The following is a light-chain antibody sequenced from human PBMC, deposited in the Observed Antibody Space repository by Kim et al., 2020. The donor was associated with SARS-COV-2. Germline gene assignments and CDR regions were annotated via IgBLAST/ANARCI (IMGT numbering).Light chain of an antibody. CDR3: MQALHTPYT. J-gene: IGKJ2*01. Sequence: DIVMTQSPLSLPVTPGEPASISCRSSQSLLHSNGYNYLDWYLQKPGQSPQLLIYLGSNRASGVPDRFSGSGSGTDFTLKISRVEAEDVGVYYCMQALHTPYTFGQGTKLVI. CDR2: LGS. CDR1: QSLLHSNGYNY. V-gene: IGKV2-28*01.